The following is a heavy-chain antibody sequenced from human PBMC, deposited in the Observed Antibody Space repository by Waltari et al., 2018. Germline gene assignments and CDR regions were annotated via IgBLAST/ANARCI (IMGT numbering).Heavy chain of an antibody. V-gene: IGHV3-23*04. D-gene: IGHD6-6*01. CDR1: GFTFSSYA. CDR2: ISGSGGST. CDR3: ARQYGSSPYYYYYMDV. Sequence: EVQLVESGGGLVQPGGSLRLSCAASGFTFSSYAMSWVRQAPGKGLEWVSAISGSGGSTYYADSGKGRFTISRDNSKNTLYLQMNSLRAEDTAVYYCARQYGSSPYYYYYMDVWGKGTTVTVSS. J-gene: IGHJ6*03.